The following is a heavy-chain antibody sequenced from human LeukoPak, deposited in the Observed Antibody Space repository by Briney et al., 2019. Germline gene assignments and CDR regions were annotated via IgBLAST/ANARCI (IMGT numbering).Heavy chain of an antibody. J-gene: IGHJ3*02. CDR3: ARDDYGDYEAFDI. CDR2: INHSGST. V-gene: IGHV4-34*01. CDR1: GGSFSGYY. D-gene: IGHD4-17*01. Sequence: SETLSLTCAVYGGSFSGYYWSWIRQPPGKGLEWIGEINHSGSTNYNPSLKSRVTISVDTSKNQFSLKLSSMTAADTAVYYCARDDYGDYEAFDIWGQGTMVTVSS.